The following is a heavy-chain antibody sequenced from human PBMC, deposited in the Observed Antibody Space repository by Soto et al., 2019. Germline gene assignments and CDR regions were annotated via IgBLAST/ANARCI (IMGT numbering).Heavy chain of an antibody. CDR2: IYYSGST. Sequence: QLQLQESGPGLVKPSETLSLTCTVSGGSISSSSYYWGWIRQPPGKGLEWIGSIYYSGSTYYNPSLKSRVTISVDTSKNQFSLKLSSVTAADTAVYYCARQLRAYGDHGYWGQGTLVTVSS. V-gene: IGHV4-39*01. CDR1: GGSISSSSYY. D-gene: IGHD4-17*01. CDR3: ARQLRAYGDHGY. J-gene: IGHJ4*02.